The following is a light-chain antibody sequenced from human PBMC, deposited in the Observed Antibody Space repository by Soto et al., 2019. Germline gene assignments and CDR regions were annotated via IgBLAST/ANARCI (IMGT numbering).Light chain of an antibody. Sequence: DIQMTQSPSSLSAAVEDRVTITCRASQGIRSDLGWYQQKPGKAPKRLVYAAYSLQSVVPSRSSGSGSGTQFTLAITSLQPEDVATYYCQEYNDYPYTFGHGTKLDIE. J-gene: IGKJ2*01. CDR3: QEYNDYPYT. V-gene: IGKV1-17*01. CDR2: AAY. CDR1: QGIRSD.